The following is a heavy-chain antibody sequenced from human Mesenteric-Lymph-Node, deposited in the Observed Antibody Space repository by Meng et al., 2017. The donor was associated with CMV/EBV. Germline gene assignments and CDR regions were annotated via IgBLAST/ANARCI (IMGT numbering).Heavy chain of an antibody. CDR1: GGSISSANW. J-gene: IGHJ4*02. V-gene: IGHV4-4*02. CDR2: IYHSGTT. CDR3: SSRWTGYYVY. Sequence: LTCAVSGGSISSANWWSWVRQPPGKALEWLGEIYHSGTTNYNPSLKGRLTISVDKSKNHFSLRLSSVTAADTAVYYCSSRWTGYYVYWGQGTLVTVSS. D-gene: IGHD3/OR15-3a*01.